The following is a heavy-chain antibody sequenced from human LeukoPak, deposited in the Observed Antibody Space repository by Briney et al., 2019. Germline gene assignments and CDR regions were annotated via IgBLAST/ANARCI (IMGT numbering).Heavy chain of an antibody. D-gene: IGHD1-26*01. Sequence: SETLSLTCTVSGGSISSSSYYWGWLRQPPGKGLEWIGSIYYSGSAYYNPSLKSRVTISVDTSKNQFSLKLSSVTAADTAVYYCARLSGSYYSDFDYWGQGTLVTVSS. V-gene: IGHV4-39*01. J-gene: IGHJ4*02. CDR1: GGSISSSSYY. CDR3: ARLSGSYYSDFDY. CDR2: IYYSGSA.